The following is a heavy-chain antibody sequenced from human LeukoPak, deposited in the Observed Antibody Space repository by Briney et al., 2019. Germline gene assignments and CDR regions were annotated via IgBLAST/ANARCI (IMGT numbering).Heavy chain of an antibody. J-gene: IGHJ6*02. Sequence: PGGSLRLSCAASGFTVSSHYMNWVRQAPGKGLQWVSVLYSDGTTYYADSVKGRFTISRDNSKNTLYLQMNSLRAEDTAVYYCAREYYYGSGSPNAIYYGMDVWGQGTTVTVSS. CDR2: LYSDGTT. CDR1: GFTVSSHY. CDR3: AREYYYGSGSPNAIYYGMDV. V-gene: IGHV3-53*01. D-gene: IGHD3-10*01.